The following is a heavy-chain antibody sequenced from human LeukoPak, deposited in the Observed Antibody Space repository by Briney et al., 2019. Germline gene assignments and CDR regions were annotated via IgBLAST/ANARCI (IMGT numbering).Heavy chain of an antibody. D-gene: IGHD6-13*01. CDR1: GFTFRSYE. Sequence: GGSLRLSCATSGFTFRSYEMNWVRQAPGKGLEWVSYISSSSSTIFYADSVKGRFSISRDNAKNSLFLQMNSLRAEDTAVYYRARSIAAVPDYWGQGTLVTASS. CDR3: ARSIAAVPDY. V-gene: IGHV3-48*03. J-gene: IGHJ4*02. CDR2: ISSSSSTI.